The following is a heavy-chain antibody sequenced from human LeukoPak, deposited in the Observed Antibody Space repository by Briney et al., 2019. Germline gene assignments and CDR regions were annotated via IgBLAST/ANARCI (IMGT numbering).Heavy chain of an antibody. V-gene: IGHV3-23*01. CDR3: AKAELANSGPDY. CDR2: ISGSGGST. CDR1: GFTFSSYW. J-gene: IGHJ4*02. D-gene: IGHD6-19*01. Sequence: PGGSLRLSCAVSGFTFSSYWMHWVRQAPGKGLEWVSVISGSGGSTYYADSVTGRFTISRDNSKNTLYLQMNSLRAEDTAVYYCAKAELANSGPDYWGQGTLVTVSS.